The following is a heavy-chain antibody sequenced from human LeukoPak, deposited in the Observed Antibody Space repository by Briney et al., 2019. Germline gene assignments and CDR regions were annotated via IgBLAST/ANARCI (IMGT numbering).Heavy chain of an antibody. CDR3: ARLYSRLYYYYMDV. CDR2: ISHSGST. J-gene: IGHJ6*03. Sequence: PSETLSLTCAVYGGSFSGYYWSWIRQPPGKGLEWIGEISHSGSTNYNPSLKSRVTISVDTSKSQFSLKLSSVTAADTAVYYCARLYSRLYYYYMDVWGKGTTVTVSS. D-gene: IGHD6-13*01. CDR1: GGSFSGYY. V-gene: IGHV4-34*01.